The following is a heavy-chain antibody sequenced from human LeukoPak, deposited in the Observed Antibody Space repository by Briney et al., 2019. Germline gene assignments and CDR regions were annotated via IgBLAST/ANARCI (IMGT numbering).Heavy chain of an antibody. D-gene: IGHD3-22*01. CDR2: MRYDGSNK. CDR3: AKDHDSSGYYYFDY. V-gene: IGHV3-30*02. CDR1: GVTFTSYG. Sequence: GGSLRLSCAASGVTFTSYGMHWGRQAPGKGLEWVAFMRYDGSNKYYADSVKGRFTISRDNSKNTLYLQMNSLRAEDTAVYYCAKDHDSSGYYYFDYWGQGTLVTVSS. J-gene: IGHJ4*02.